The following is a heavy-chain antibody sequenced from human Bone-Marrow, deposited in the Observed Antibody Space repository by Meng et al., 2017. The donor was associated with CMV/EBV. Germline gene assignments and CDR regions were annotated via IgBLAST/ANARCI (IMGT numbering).Heavy chain of an antibody. V-gene: IGHV4-61*01. D-gene: IGHD6-19*01. CDR3: AREWAGSSFDY. CDR1: GGSVNSPNYY. J-gene: IGHJ4*02. CDR2: IYYSGST. Sequence: SETLSLTCSVSGGSVNSPNYYWSWIRQSPGKGLEWIGYIYYSGSTRYNPSLNSRVTIAMDKSKNQFSLNLYSLTPAVSALYYCAREWAGSSFDYWGQGALVTVSS.